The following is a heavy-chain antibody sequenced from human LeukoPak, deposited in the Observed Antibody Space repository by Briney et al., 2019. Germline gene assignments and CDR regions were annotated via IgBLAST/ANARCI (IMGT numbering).Heavy chain of an antibody. CDR3: ARADSGSYYY. Sequence: GESLKISCKASGYSFHNYWIGWVRQTPGKGLEWMGIIYPDDSDTKYSPSFQGQVTISADKSISTAYLQWSSLKASDTAMYYCARADSGSYYYWGQGTLVTVSS. CDR1: GYSFHNYW. J-gene: IGHJ4*02. D-gene: IGHD1-26*01. V-gene: IGHV5-51*01. CDR2: IYPDDSDT.